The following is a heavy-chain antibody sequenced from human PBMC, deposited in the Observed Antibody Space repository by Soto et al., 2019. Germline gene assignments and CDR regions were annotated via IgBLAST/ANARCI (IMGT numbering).Heavy chain of an antibody. CDR2: INSDGSST. CDR3: ARVYYDFWSGSDWYFDL. CDR1: GFTFSSYW. V-gene: IGHV3-74*01. Sequence: EVQLVESGGGLVQPGGSLRLSCAASGFTFSSYWMHWVRQAPGKGLVWVSRINSDGSSTSYADSVKGRFTISRDNAKNTLYLQMNSLRAEDTAVYYCARVYYDFWSGSDWYFDLWGRGTLVTVSS. D-gene: IGHD3-3*01. J-gene: IGHJ2*01.